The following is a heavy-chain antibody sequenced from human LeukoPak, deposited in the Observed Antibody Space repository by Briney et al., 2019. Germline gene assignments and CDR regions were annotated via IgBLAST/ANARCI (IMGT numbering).Heavy chain of an antibody. CDR1: GGSFSRYY. Sequence: PSETLSLTCAVYGGSFSRYYWSWIRQPPGKGLEWIGEINHSRRINYNPSLKSRVTISLDTSKNQFSLKVTSVTAADTAVYYCARGAKLRYFDWPPDYWGQGTLVTVSS. J-gene: IGHJ4*02. D-gene: IGHD3-9*01. CDR2: INHSRRI. V-gene: IGHV4-34*01. CDR3: ARGAKLRYFDWPPDY.